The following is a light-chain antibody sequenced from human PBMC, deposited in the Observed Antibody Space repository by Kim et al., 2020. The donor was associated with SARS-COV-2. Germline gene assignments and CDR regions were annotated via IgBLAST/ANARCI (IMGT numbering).Light chain of an antibody. J-gene: IGKJ1*01. CDR1: QIVSSSF. CDR2: GAS. Sequence: EIVLTQSPGTLSLSPGEKATLSCRASQIVSSSFLAWYQQKPGQAPRLLIYGASSWATGIPDRFSGSGSGTDFTLTISSVEPEDSVVYYCQQYGSSPQTFGQGTKVDIK. CDR3: QQYGSSPQT. V-gene: IGKV3-20*01.